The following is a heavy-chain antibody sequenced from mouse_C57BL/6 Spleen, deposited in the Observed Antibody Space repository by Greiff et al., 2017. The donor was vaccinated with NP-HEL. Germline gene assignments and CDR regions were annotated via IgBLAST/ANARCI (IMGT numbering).Heavy chain of an antibody. Sequence: VQLQQPGAELVGPGSSVKLSCKASGYTFTSYWMDWVKQRPGQGLEWIGNIYPSDSETHYNQKFKDKATLTVDKSSSTAYMQLSSLTSEDSAVYYCARSDGYFDVWGTGTTVTVSS. J-gene: IGHJ1*03. CDR2: IYPSDSET. V-gene: IGHV1-61*01. CDR1: GYTFTSYW. CDR3: ARSDGYFDV.